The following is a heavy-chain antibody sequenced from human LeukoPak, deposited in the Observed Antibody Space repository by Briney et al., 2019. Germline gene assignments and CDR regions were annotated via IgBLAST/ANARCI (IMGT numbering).Heavy chain of an antibody. CDR3: AKDGNGSGASNWDFDY. D-gene: IGHD3-10*01. Sequence: PGGSLRLSCAASGFTFSSYGMHWVRQAPGKGLEWVAFIRYDGSNKYYADSVKGRFTISRDNSKNTLYLQMNSLRAEDTAVYYCAKDGNGSGASNWDFDYWGQGTLVTVSS. CDR1: GFTFSSYG. V-gene: IGHV3-30*02. CDR2: IRYDGSNK. J-gene: IGHJ4*02.